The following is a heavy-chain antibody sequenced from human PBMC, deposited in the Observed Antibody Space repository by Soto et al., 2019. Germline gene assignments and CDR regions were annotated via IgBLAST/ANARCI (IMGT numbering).Heavy chain of an antibody. Sequence: PGGSLRLSCAASGFTFINYAMHWVRQAPGKGLEWVALMSYDGSNEYYADSVKGRFTISRDNSKNTLYLQMNSLRAEDTAVYYCAKVDYEINYFDYWGQGTLVTVSS. CDR2: MSYDGSNE. CDR1: GFTFINYA. CDR3: AKVDYEINYFDY. D-gene: IGHD4-17*01. V-gene: IGHV3-30*18. J-gene: IGHJ4*02.